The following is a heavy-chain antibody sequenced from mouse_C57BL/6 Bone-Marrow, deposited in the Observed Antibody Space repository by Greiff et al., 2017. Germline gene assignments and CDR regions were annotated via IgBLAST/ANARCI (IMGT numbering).Heavy chain of an antibody. CDR1: GYTFTSYW. V-gene: IGHV1-74*01. Sequence: QVQLKQPGAELVKPGASVKVSCKASGYTFTSYWMHWVKQRPGQGLEWIGRIHPSDSDTNYNQKFKGKATLTVDKSSSTAYMQLSSLTSEDSAVYDCSMSITTVVDYYAMDYWGQGTSVTVSS. D-gene: IGHD1-1*01. J-gene: IGHJ4*01. CDR3: SMSITTVVDYYAMDY. CDR2: IHPSDSDT.